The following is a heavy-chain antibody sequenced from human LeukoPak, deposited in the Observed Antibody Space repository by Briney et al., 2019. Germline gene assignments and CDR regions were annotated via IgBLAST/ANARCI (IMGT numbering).Heavy chain of an antibody. J-gene: IGHJ4*02. D-gene: IGHD3-16*02. Sequence: GGSLRLSCAASGFTFSSHAMSWVRQAPGKGLEWVSTISGSGSDTYYADSVKGRFTISRDNSKNTLYLQMNSLRAEDTAVYYCAKDKRLRLGELSLFDYWGQGTLVTVSS. CDR2: ISGSGSDT. CDR3: AKDKRLRLGELSLFDY. CDR1: GFTFSSHA. V-gene: IGHV3-23*01.